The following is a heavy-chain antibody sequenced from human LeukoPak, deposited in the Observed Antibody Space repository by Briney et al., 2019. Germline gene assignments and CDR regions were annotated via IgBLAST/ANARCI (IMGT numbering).Heavy chain of an antibody. CDR1: GGSISSGDYY. J-gene: IGHJ4*02. CDR2: IYYSGST. V-gene: IGHV4-30-4*01. Sequence: PSQTLSLTCTVSGGSISSGDYYWSWIRQPPGKGLEWIVYIYYSGSTYYNPSLKGRVTISVDTSKNQFSLKLSSVTAADTAVYYCARLYCSGSYLFDYWGQGTLVTVSS. CDR3: ARLYCSGSYLFDY. D-gene: IGHD3-10*01.